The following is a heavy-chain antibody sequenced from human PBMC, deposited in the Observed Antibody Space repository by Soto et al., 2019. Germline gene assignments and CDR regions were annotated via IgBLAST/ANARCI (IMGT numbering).Heavy chain of an antibody. CDR3: AKGSGNSVYNFDN. CDR2: ISASGGST. Sequence: EVQLLKSGGGLVQPGGSLRLSCAASAFTFSSYAMSWVRQAPGKGLEWVSAISASGGSTYYADSVKGRFTISRDSSENTLYLQMSSLRADDTAVYYCAKGSGNSVYNFDNWGQGTLVTVSS. D-gene: IGHD1-26*01. V-gene: IGHV3-23*01. J-gene: IGHJ4*02. CDR1: AFTFSSYA.